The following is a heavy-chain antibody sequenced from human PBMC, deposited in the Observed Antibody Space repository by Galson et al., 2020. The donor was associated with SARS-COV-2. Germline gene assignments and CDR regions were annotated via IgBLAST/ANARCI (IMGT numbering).Heavy chain of an antibody. CDR2: ISGSGGST. CDR3: AKKPSIAVAGTGMDV. V-gene: IGHV3-23*01. D-gene: IGHD6-19*01. CDR1: GFTFSSYA. J-gene: IGHJ6*02. Sequence: GGSLRLSCAASGFTFSSYAMSWVRQAPGKGLEWVSAISGSGGSTYYADSVKGRFTISRDNSKNTLYLQMNSLRAEDTAVYYCAKKPSIAVAGTGMDVWGQGTTVTVSS.